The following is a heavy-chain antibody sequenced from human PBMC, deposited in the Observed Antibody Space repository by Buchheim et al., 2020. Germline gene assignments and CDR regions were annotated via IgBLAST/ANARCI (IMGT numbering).Heavy chain of an antibody. V-gene: IGHV3-20*04. D-gene: IGHD3-3*01. J-gene: IGHJ4*02. CDR3: ARGTYYDFWSGYYIGDGYFDY. CDR1: GFTFDDYG. CDR2: INWNGGST. Sequence: EVQLVESGGGVVRPGGSLRLSCAASGFTFDDYGMSWVRQAPGKGLEWVSGINWNGGSTGYADSVKGRFTISRDNAKNSLYLQMNSLRAEDTALYYCARGTYYDFWSGYYIGDGYFDYWGQGTL.